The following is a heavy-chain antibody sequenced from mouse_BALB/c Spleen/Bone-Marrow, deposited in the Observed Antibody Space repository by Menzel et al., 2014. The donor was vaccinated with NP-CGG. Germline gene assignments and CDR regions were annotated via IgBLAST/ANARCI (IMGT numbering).Heavy chain of an antibody. D-gene: IGHD1-1*01. CDR3: ARYRYYGSSGWDY. CDR2: IDPANGNT. Sequence: QHTGAELMQPGASVKLPCTASGLKIKDTYKHWAKQRPEQGMERIGRIDPANGNTKYDPKIQSKATITDDTSSNTAYLHLSSLTSEDTAVYYCARYRYYGSSGWDYWGQGTSVTVSS. CDR1: GLKIKDTY. V-gene: IGHV14-3*02. J-gene: IGHJ4*01.